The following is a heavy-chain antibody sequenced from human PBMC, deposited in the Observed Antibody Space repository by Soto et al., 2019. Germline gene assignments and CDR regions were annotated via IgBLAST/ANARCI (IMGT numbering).Heavy chain of an antibody. V-gene: IGHV1-2*04. CDR3: ARGHSTDCSNGVCSFFYNHEMDV. Sequence: ASVKVSCKASGYTFTGYYMHWVRQAPGQGLEWLGRINPKSGGTSTAQKFQGWVTMTRDRSICTVYMELTRLRSDDTAVYFCARGHSTDCSNGVCSFFYNHEMDVWGQGTTVTVSS. J-gene: IGHJ6*02. CDR2: INPKSGGT. CDR1: GYTFTGYY. D-gene: IGHD2-8*01.